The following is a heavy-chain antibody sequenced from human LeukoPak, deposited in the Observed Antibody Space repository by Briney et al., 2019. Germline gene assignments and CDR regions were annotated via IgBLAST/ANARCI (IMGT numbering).Heavy chain of an antibody. CDR2: INHSGST. V-gene: IGHV4-34*01. D-gene: IGHD6-19*01. Sequence: SETLSLTCAVYGGSFSGYYWSWIRQPPGKGLEWIGEINHSGSTNYNPSLKSRVSISIDTSKNHFSLKLTSVTAADTAVYYCARGSSGGWNFDYWGQGTLVTVSS. J-gene: IGHJ4*02. CDR1: GGSFSGYY. CDR3: ARGSSGGWNFDY.